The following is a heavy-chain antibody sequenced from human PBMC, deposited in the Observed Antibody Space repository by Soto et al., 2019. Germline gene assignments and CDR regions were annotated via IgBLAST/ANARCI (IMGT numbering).Heavy chain of an antibody. CDR3: AKGNSWSPALVLDI. J-gene: IGHJ3*02. V-gene: IGHV3-23*01. CDR2: ISGSAGST. CDR1: GFTFRSYG. Sequence: GGSLRLSCAASGFTFRSYGMNWVRQAPGKGLEWVSAISGSAGSTYYADSVKGRFTISRDTSKNTLYLQMNSLRAEDTAVYYCAKGNSWSPALVLDIWGQGTMLTVSS. D-gene: IGHD1-7*01.